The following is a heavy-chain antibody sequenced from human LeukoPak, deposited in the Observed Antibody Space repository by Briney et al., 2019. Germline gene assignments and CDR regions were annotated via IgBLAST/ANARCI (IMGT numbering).Heavy chain of an antibody. CDR3: ALSLAVAGTSFDY. Sequence: GEALKISFKGSGYSFTSYWIGWGRQMPGKGLEGRGIIYSGEYDNRYSPSFQGQVTISADKSISTAYLQWSSLKASDTAMYYCALSLAVAGTSFDYWGQGTLVTVSS. D-gene: IGHD6-19*01. J-gene: IGHJ4*02. V-gene: IGHV5-51*01. CDR2: IYSGEYDN. CDR1: GYSFTSYW.